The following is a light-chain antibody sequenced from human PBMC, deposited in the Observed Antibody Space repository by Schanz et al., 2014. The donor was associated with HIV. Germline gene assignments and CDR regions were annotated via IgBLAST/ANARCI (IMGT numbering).Light chain of an antibody. Sequence: VMTQSPATLSVSPGERATLFCRASQSVSNNVAWYQQKPGQAPRLLIYAASNRATGIPARFSGSGSGTDFTLTISRLDPEDFAVYYCQQYANSVTFGGGATVEIK. CDR3: QQYANSVT. J-gene: IGKJ4*01. V-gene: IGKV3D-15*01. CDR2: AAS. CDR1: QSVSNN.